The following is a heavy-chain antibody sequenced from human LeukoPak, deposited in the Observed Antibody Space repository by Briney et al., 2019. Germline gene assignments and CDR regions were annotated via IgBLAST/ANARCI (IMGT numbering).Heavy chain of an antibody. CDR1: GGSIGSVDYY. CDR2: IHYSGST. CDR3: ARANYERSGYYFDY. J-gene: IGHJ4*02. D-gene: IGHD3-22*01. V-gene: IGHV4-30-4*08. Sequence: PSQTLSLTCTVSGGSIGSVDYYWSWIRQPPGQDLEWIRYIHYSGSTYYNPSLKSRVTISVDTSKNQFSLKLTSVTAADTAVYYCARANYERSGYYFDYWGQGTLVTVSS.